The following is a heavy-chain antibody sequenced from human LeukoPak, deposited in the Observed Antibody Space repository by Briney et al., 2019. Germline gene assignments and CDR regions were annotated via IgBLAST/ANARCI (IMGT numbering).Heavy chain of an antibody. CDR3: ARTRIAARAPLGY. V-gene: IGHV4-34*01. CDR2: INHSGST. CDR1: GRSFSGYY. Sequence: SETLSLTCAVYGRSFSGYYWSWIRQPPGKGLEWIGEINHSGSTNYNPSLKSRVTISVDTSKNQFSLKLSSVTAADTAVYYCARTRIAARAPLGYWGQGTLVTVSS. J-gene: IGHJ4*02. D-gene: IGHD6-6*01.